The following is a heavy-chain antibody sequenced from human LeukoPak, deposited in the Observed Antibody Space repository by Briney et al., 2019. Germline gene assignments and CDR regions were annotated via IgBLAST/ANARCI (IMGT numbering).Heavy chain of an antibody. CDR2: INHSGST. CDR3: ARGWRGFDY. V-gene: IGHV4-34*01. J-gene: IGHJ4*02. Sequence: SETLSLTCAVYGRSFSGYYWSWIRQPPGKGLEWIGEINHSGSTNYNPSLKSRVTISVDTSKNQFSLKLSSVTAADTAVYYCARGWRGFDYWGQGTLVTVSS. CDR1: GRSFSGYY.